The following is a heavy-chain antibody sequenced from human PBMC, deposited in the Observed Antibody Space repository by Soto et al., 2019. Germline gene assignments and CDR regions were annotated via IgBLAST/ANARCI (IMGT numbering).Heavy chain of an antibody. CDR3: ATNGDYYDTSGAKYFPH. CDR2: IYYSWST. D-gene: IGHD3-22*01. CDR1: GGSISTGGYY. Sequence: QVQLQESGPGLVKPSQTLSLTCTVSGGSISTGGYYWSWVRQHPGKGLECIGYIYYSWSTYYNPSLKSRVTISVDTYKYQFSLKLSSVTAADTAVYYCATNGDYYDTSGAKYFPHWGQGTLVTVSS. V-gene: IGHV4-31*03. J-gene: IGHJ1*01.